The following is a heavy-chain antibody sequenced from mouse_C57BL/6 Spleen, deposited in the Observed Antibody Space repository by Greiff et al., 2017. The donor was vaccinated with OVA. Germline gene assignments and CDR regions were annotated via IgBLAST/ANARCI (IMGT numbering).Heavy chain of an antibody. CDR3: ARCITTVDYAMDY. CDR2: IYPRSGNT. D-gene: IGHD1-1*01. CDR1: GYTFTSYG. J-gene: IGHJ4*01. V-gene: IGHV1-81*01. Sequence: QVQLQQSGAELARPGASVKLSCKASGYTFTSYGISWVKQRTGQGLEWIGEIYPRSGNTYYNEKFKGKATLTADKSSSTAYMELRSLTSEDSAVYFCARCITTVDYAMDYWGQGTSVTVSS.